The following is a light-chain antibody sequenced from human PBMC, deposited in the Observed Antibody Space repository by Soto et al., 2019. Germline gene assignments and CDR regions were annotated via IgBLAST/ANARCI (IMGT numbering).Light chain of an antibody. CDR1: QFVTNN. V-gene: IGKV3-15*01. Sequence: EIVLTQSPATLSLSPGERATLSCRASQFVTNNVAWYQQKPGQAPRLLIYDTSTRAPGISARFSGSGSGTEFTLTISSLQSEDFAVYYCQEYIQWPPGMFGPGTTVDIK. CDR3: QEYIQWPPGM. CDR2: DTS. J-gene: IGKJ1*01.